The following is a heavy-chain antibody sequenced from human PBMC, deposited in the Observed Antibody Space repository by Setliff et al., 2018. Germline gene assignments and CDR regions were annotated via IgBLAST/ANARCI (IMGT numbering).Heavy chain of an antibody. CDR1: GASISSYY. J-gene: IGHJ5*02. CDR3: ARDGPHCVTSSCPGAWFDP. V-gene: IGHV4-4*09. CDR2: IYSSGNI. D-gene: IGHD2-2*01. Sequence: PSETLSLTCTVSGASISSYYWSWIRQPPGEGLEWIVYIYSSGNIKYNPSLKSRVTISLDTSKNQFSLKLSSVTAADTAVYYCARDGPHCVTSSCPGAWFDPWGQGILVTVSS.